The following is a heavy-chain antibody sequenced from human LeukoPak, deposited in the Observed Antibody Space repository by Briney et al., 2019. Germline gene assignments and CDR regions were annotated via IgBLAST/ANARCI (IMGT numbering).Heavy chain of an antibody. CDR3: ARHEGIAVAGTGGAFDI. CDR2: IYPGDSDT. J-gene: IGHJ3*02. V-gene: IGHV5-51*01. Sequence: GESLKISCKGSGYSFTSYWIGWVRQMPGKGLEWMGIIYPGDSDTRYSPSFQGQVTISADKSISTAYLQWSSLKASDTAMYYCARHEGIAVAGTGGAFDIWGQGTMVTVSS. D-gene: IGHD6-19*01. CDR1: GYSFTSYW.